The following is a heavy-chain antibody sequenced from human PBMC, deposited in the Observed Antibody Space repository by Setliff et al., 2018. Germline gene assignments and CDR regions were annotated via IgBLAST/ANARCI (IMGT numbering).Heavy chain of an antibody. Sequence: SETLSLTCTVSGYSISRGNYYWSWIRQPPGKGLEWIGYIYHSGSTFYNPSLKSRVTISVDTSKNQFSLILRSVTAADTAVYYCAKERYFDWFFENWGQGTLVTVSS. CDR1: GYSISRGNYY. J-gene: IGHJ4*02. CDR2: IYHSGST. V-gene: IGHV4-30-4*08. CDR3: AKERYFDWFFEN. D-gene: IGHD3-9*01.